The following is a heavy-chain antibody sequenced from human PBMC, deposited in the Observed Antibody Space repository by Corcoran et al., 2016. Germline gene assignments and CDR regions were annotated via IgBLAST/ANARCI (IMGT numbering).Heavy chain of an antibody. CDR3: ARGWIAAASDY. V-gene: IGHV1-3*01. J-gene: IGHJ4*02. CDR2: INAGNGNT. D-gene: IGHD6-13*01. CDR1: GYTFTSYA. Sequence: QVQLVQSGAEVKKPGASVKVSCKASGYTFTSYAMHWVRQAPGQRLEWMGWINAGNGNTKYSQKFQGRVTITRDTSASTAYMELRSLRSEDTAVYYCARGWIAAASDYWGQGTLVTVSS.